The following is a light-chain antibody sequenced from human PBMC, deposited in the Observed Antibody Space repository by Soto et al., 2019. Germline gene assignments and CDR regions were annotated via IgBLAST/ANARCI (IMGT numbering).Light chain of an antibody. J-gene: IGLJ2*01. V-gene: IGLV3-1*01. CDR2: EDN. CDR1: KLRSQY. CDR3: QAWDSNTVV. Sequence: SYELIQSPSVSVSPGQTASITCSGDKLRSQYASWYQQKPGQSPLLVIYEDNKRPSGIPERFSGSNSWNTATLTISGTQAMDEADYYCQAWDSNTVVFGGGTQLTVL.